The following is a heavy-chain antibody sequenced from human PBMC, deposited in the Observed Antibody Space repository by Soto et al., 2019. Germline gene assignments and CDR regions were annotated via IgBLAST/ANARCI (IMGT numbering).Heavy chain of an antibody. CDR2: TIGSGGST. CDR1: GFTFSSYA. D-gene: IGHD2-2*01. V-gene: IGHV3-23*01. Sequence: EVQLLESGGGLVHPGGSLRLSCSASGFTFSSYAMSWVRQAPGKGLEWVSATIGSGGSTYYADSVKGRFTITRDNSKNTLKQQMNSLRDEETAVYYRENDPDCSSASCYVDYWGQGTMDPVYS. J-gene: IGHJ4*02. CDR3: ENDPDCSSASCYVDY.